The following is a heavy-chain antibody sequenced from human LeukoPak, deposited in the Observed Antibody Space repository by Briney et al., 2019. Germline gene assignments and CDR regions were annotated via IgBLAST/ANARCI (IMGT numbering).Heavy chain of an antibody. CDR3: AGGDYFGSGSARRHWFDP. CDR1: GFTFSSYC. V-gene: IGHV3-7*04. CDR2: IVQDGNEK. D-gene: IGHD3-10*01. Sequence: PGGSLRLSCAASGFTFSSYCMHWVRQAPGKGLEWVAFIVQDGNEKYYVDSVKGRFTISRDNAQNSLYLEMNSLRAEDTAVYYCAGGDYFGSGSARRHWFDPWGQGTLVTVSS. J-gene: IGHJ5*02.